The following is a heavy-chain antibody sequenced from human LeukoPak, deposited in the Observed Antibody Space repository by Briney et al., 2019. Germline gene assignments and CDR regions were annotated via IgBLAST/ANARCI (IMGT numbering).Heavy chain of an antibody. J-gene: IGHJ4*02. CDR3: ARDDNYGIFVNVDY. CDR1: GYSFILYG. CDR2: ISTSTGDT. Sequence: RVASVKVSCKTSGYSFILYGISWVRQAPGQGPEWMGWISTSTGDTKYTQKFQGRVTLTTDTSTSTAYMELSSLRSDDTAVYYCARDDNYGIFVNVDYWGQGTLVTVSS. V-gene: IGHV1-18*01. D-gene: IGHD4-11*01.